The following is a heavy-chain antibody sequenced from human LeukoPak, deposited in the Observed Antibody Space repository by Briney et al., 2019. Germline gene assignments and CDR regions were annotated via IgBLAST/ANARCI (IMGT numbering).Heavy chain of an antibody. V-gene: IGHV4-39*07. J-gene: IGHJ4*02. Sequence: SETLSLTCTVSGGSVSSSSHYWAWIRQPPGKALEWIGSINYSGSTYYNPSLKSRITISVDTSKNQFSLKLSSVTAADTAVYYCVREHSSSADYWGQGTLVTVSS. CDR1: GGSVSSSSHY. CDR2: INYSGST. D-gene: IGHD6-6*01. CDR3: VREHSSSADY.